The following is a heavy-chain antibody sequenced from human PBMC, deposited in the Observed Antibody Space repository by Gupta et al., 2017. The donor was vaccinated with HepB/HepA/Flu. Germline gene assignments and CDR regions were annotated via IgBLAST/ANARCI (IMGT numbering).Heavy chain of an antibody. CDR3: ATVRWGTTGPIDPFDY. CDR1: GFTFSTYG. J-gene: IGHJ4*02. D-gene: IGHD1-1*01. V-gene: IGHV3-23*01. Sequence: EVQLLESGGGLVQPGGSLRLACAASGFTFSTYGMRWVRQAPGTGLVWVSVISGSGDRTYYAESVKGRFTISRDNSKNTVSLQVNSLRAEDTALYYCATVRWGTTGPIDPFDYWDQGTLVTVSS. CDR2: ISGSGDRT.